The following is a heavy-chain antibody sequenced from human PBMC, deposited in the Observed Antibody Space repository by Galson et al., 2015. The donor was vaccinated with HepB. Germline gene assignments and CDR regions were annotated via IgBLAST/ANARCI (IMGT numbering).Heavy chain of an antibody. CDR1: GFTFDDYA. CDR2: ISWNSGSI. J-gene: IGHJ4*02. D-gene: IGHD3-22*01. CDR3: RTAYYYDSSGYYYFDY. V-gene: IGHV3-9*01. Sequence: SLRLSCAASGFTFDDYAMHWVRQAPGKGLEWVSGISWNSGSIGYADSVKGRFTISRDNAKNSLYLQMNSLRAEDTAVYYCRTAYYYDSSGYYYFDYWGQGTLVTVSS.